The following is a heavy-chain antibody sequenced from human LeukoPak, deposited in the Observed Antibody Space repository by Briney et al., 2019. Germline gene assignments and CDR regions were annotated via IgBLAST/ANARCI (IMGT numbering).Heavy chain of an antibody. CDR2: IYSSGSA. V-gene: IGHV4-59*01. Sequence: SETLSLTCTVSGGSLSSYYWSWIRQPPGKGLEWIGYIYSSGSAYYNPSLKSRVTISVDTAKNQFSLKLSSVTAADTAVYYCARGVLRFLEWFDWGQGALVTVSS. D-gene: IGHD3-3*01. CDR3: ARGVLRFLEWFD. J-gene: IGHJ4*02. CDR1: GGSLSSYY.